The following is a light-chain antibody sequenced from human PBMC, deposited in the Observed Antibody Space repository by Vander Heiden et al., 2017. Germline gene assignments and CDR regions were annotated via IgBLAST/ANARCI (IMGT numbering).Light chain of an antibody. CDR1: QSISSY. J-gene: IGKJ2*01. CDR3: HQCDSTRRT. CDR2: AAS. Sequence: DIQMTQSPSSLSASVGDRVTITCRASQSISSYLNWYQQKPGKAPKLLIYAASSLQSGVPSRLSGSGSGTDFTLTISRLQPEDLATYYCHQCDSTRRTFGQGTKLEIK. V-gene: IGKV1-39*01.